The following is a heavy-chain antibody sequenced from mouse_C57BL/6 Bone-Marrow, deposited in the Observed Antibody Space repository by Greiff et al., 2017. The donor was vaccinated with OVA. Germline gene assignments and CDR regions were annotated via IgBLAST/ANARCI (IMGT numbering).Heavy chain of an antibody. CDR2: ISSGGDYI. V-gene: IGHV5-9-1*02. J-gene: IGHJ1*03. CDR3: TRAYYYGSWYFDV. Sequence: EVKLMESGEGLVKPGGSLKLSCAASGFTFSSYAMSWVRQTPEKRLEWVAYISSGGDYIYYADTVKGRFTISRDNARNTLYLQMSSLKSEDTAMYYCTRAYYYGSWYFDVWGTGTTVTVSS. CDR1: GFTFSSYA. D-gene: IGHD1-1*01.